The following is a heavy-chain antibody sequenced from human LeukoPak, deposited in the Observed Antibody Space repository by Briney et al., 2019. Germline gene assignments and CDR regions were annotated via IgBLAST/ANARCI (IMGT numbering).Heavy chain of an antibody. CDR2: IYYSGST. J-gene: IGHJ3*02. CDR1: GGSISSSSYY. V-gene: IGHV4-39*01. CDR3: ARPYSRAMVRGAKGAFDI. D-gene: IGHD3-10*01. Sequence: SETLSLTCTVSGGSISSSSYYWGWIRQPPGKGLEWIGSIYYSGSTYYNPSLKSRVTISVDTSKNQFSLKLSSVTAADTAVYYCARPYSRAMVRGAKGAFDIWGQGTMVTVSS.